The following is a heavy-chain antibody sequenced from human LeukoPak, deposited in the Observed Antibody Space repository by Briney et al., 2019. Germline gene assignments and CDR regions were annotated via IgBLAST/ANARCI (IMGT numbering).Heavy chain of an antibody. CDR1: GFTFDDYG. D-gene: IGHD6-6*01. CDR3: ARVVGSSSGVCFDY. J-gene: IGHJ4*02. V-gene: IGHV3-20*04. Sequence: PGGSLRLSCAASGFTFDDYGMSWVRQAPGKGLEWVSGINWNGGSTGYADSVKGRFTISRDNAKNSLYLQMNSLRAEDTALYYCARVVGSSSGVCFDYWGQGTLVTVSS. CDR2: INWNGGST.